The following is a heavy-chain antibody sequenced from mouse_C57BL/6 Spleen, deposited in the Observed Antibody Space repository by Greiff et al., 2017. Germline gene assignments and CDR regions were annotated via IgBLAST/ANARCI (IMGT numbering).Heavy chain of an antibody. J-gene: IGHJ4*01. D-gene: IGHD3-2*02. CDR1: GYTFTSYW. CDR3: ARAGAQATLYAMDY. V-gene: IGHV1-72*01. Sequence: QVQLQQPGAELVKPGASVKLSCKASGYTFTSYWMHWVKQRPGRGLEWIGRIDPNRGGTKYNEKFKSKATLTVDKPSSTAYMQLSSLTSDDSAVYYCARAGAQATLYAMDYWGQGTSVTVSS. CDR2: IDPNRGGT.